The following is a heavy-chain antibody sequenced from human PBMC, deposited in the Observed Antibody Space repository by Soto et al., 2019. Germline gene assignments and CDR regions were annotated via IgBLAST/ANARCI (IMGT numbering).Heavy chain of an antibody. CDR1: GFTFSRYA. J-gene: IGHJ6*02. CDR3: AKETGYSYGFQPNALDV. CDR2: ISSRGDRT. D-gene: IGHD5-18*01. V-gene: IGHV3-23*01. Sequence: WESLRLSCACSGFTFSRYAMNWVRQAPGKGLEWVSIISSRGDRTSYAESVKGRFTISRDDSKNTLFLHMNSLGAEDTAVYYCAKETGYSYGFQPNALDVWGQGTTVTVSS.